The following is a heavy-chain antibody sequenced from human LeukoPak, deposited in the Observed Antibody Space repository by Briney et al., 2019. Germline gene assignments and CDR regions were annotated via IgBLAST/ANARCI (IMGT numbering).Heavy chain of an antibody. D-gene: IGHD5-24*01. Sequence: SETLSLTCAVYGGSFTDYCWSWIRQPPGKGLEWIGEINHSGSTKYNPSLMSRVTILLDTSKNHFSLSLTSVTAADTAVYYCARNRDGYFIAGAPFQHPVFDSWGQGTLVTVSS. CDR1: GGSFTDYC. CDR2: INHSGST. CDR3: ARNRDGYFIAGAPFQHPVFDS. V-gene: IGHV4-34*01. J-gene: IGHJ4*02.